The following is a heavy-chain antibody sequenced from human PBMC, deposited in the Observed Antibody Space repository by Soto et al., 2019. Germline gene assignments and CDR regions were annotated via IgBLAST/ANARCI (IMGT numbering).Heavy chain of an antibody. CDR1: GFTFSSYW. V-gene: IGHV3-74*01. CDR2: INSDGGTT. Sequence: GGSLRLSCVASGFTFSSYWMHWVRQAPGKGLVWVSRINSDGGTTTYADSVKGRFTISRDNAKNTLYLQMNSLRAEDTAVYYCAGPSSGVSGPWFDPWGQGTLVTVSS. CDR3: AGPSSGVSGPWFDP. J-gene: IGHJ5*02. D-gene: IGHD3-10*01.